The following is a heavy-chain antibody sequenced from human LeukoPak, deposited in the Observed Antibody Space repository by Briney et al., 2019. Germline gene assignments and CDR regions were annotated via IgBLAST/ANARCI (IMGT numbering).Heavy chain of an antibody. J-gene: IGHJ5*02. Sequence: GGSLRLSCAASGFTFSSYAMSWVRQAPGKGLEWVSAISGSGGSTYYADSVKGRFTISRDNSKNTLYLQMNSLGAEDTAVYYCAKGLTYYYDTWFDPWGQGTLVTVSS. D-gene: IGHD3-22*01. CDR2: ISGSGGST. V-gene: IGHV3-23*01. CDR3: AKGLTYYYDTWFDP. CDR1: GFTFSSYA.